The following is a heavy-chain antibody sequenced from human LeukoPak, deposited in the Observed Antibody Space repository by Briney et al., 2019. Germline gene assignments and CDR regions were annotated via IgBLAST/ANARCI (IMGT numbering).Heavy chain of an antibody. CDR2: FDPEDGET. J-gene: IGHJ4*02. D-gene: IGHD3-10*01. V-gene: IGHV1-24*01. Sequence: ASVKVSCKVSGYTLTELSMHWVRQAPGNGLEWMGGFDPEDGETIYAQKFQGRVTMTEDTSTDTAYMELSSLRSEDTAVYYCATAMPGYYGSGSPAKPFDYWGQGTLVTVSS. CDR3: ATAMPGYYGSGSPAKPFDY. CDR1: GYTLTELS.